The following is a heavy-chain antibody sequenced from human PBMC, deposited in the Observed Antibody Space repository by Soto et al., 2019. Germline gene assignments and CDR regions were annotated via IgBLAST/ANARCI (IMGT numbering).Heavy chain of an antibody. D-gene: IGHD6-13*01. V-gene: IGHV4-39*01. Sequence: SETLSLTCTVSDDSIISGAYYWGLIRQPPGKGLEWIGTIQYRWSTYYNPSLKSRVTMSLDTSKNQYSLRLSSVTAADTAVYYCARLAIAAAGKEGPGYWGQGTLVTVAS. CDR2: IQYRWST. CDR1: DDSIISGAYY. CDR3: ARLAIAAAGKEGPGY. J-gene: IGHJ4*02.